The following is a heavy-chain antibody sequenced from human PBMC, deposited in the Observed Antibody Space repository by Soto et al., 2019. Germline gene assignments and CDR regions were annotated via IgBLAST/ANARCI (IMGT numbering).Heavy chain of an antibody. J-gene: IGHJ4*02. Sequence: PGGSLRLSCAASGFNVGAFAVNWVRQAPGEGLEWVSGISVSDAFIYYADSVRGRFSISRDASENILYLQMNSLRVDDTALYYCTRETVAGITGLDYWGPGTLVTVS. D-gene: IGHD1-20*01. CDR2: ISVSDAFI. CDR1: GFNVGAFA. CDR3: TRETVAGITGLDY. V-gene: IGHV3-23*01.